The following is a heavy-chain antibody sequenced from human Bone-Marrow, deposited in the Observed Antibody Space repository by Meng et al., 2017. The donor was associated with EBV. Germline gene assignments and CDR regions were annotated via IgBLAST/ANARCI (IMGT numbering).Heavy chain of an antibody. J-gene: IGHJ4*02. Sequence: QLQLQESGPGLVKPSETLSLTCTVSGGLISSSSYYWGWIRQPPGKGLEWIGSIYYSGSTYYNPSLKSRVTISVDTSKNQFSLKLSSVTAADTAVYYCARDKGDLGLLTGYFYYFDYWGQGTLVTVAS. CDR1: GGLISSSSYY. CDR3: ARDKGDLGLLTGYFYYFDY. V-gene: IGHV4-39*07. D-gene: IGHD3-9*01. CDR2: IYYSGST.